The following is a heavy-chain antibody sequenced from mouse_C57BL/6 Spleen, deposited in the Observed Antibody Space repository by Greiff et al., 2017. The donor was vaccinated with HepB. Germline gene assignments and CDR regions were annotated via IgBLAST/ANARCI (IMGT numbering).Heavy chain of an antibody. CDR2: IYPRSGNT. D-gene: IGHD1-1*01. CDR3: ARGGYYGSSSYYAMDY. J-gene: IGHJ4*01. Sequence: VQLQESGAELARPGASVKLSCKASGYTFTSYGISWVKQRTGQGLEWIGEIYPRSGNTYYNEKFKGKATLTADKSSSTAYMELRSLTSEDSAVYFCARGGYYGSSSYYAMDYWGQGTSVTVSS. CDR1: GYTFTSYG. V-gene: IGHV1-81*01.